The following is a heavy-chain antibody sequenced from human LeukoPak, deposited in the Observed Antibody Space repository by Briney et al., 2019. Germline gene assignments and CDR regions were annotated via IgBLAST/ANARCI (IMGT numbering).Heavy chain of an antibody. D-gene: IGHD6-13*01. CDR1: GGSVSSGSYY. Sequence: SETLSLTCTVSGGSVSSGSYYWSWIRQPPGKGLEWIGYIYDSGSTNYNPSLKSRVTISVDTSKNQFSLKLSSVTAADTAVYYCARDHTSSWCRGFDYWSQGTLVTVSS. V-gene: IGHV4-61*01. J-gene: IGHJ4*02. CDR2: IYDSGST. CDR3: ARDHTSSWCRGFDY.